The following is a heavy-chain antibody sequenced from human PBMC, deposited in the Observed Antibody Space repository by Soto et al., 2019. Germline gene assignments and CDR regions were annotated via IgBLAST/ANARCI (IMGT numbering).Heavy chain of an antibody. CDR1: GGSISSGDYY. J-gene: IGHJ4*02. Sequence: PSETLSLTCTVSGGSISSGDYYWSWIRQPPGKGLEWIGYIYYSGSTYYNPSLKSRVTISVDTFKNQFSLKLSSVTAADTAVYYCARGNYYDTSLDYWGQGTLVTVSS. D-gene: IGHD3-22*01. V-gene: IGHV4-30-4*01. CDR3: ARGNYYDTSLDY. CDR2: IYYSGST.